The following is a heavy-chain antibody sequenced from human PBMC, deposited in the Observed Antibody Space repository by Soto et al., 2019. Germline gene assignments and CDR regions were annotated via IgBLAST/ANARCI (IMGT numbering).Heavy chain of an antibody. D-gene: IGHD6-13*01. J-gene: IGHJ5*02. CDR3: VRRHVSATGIDWFDP. CDR2: INAANVDT. CDR1: GYTFTSYG. Sequence: GASVKVSCKASGYTFTSYGTHWVRQAPGQRLEWMGWINAANVDTKYSPKFQGRVTITRDTPASTAYMELSSLRSEDTAVYYCVRRHVSATGIDWFDPWGQGTLVTVSS. V-gene: IGHV1-3*01.